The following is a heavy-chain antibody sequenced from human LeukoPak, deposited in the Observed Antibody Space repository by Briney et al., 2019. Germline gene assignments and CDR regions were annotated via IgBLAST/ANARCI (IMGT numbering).Heavy chain of an antibody. J-gene: IGHJ6*03. Sequence: PGGSLRLSCAAAGFTFSSYSMNWVRQAPGKGLEWVSYISSSSSTIYYADSVKGRFTISRDNAKNSLYLQMNSLRAEDTAVYYCARGHGGSGYSSYYYYMDVWGKGTTVTVSS. V-gene: IGHV3-48*01. CDR2: ISSSSSTI. D-gene: IGHD3-3*01. CDR3: ARGHGGSGYSSYYYYMDV. CDR1: GFTFSSYS.